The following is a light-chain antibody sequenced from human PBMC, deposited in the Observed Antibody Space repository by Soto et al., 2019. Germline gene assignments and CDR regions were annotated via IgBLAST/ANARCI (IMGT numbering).Light chain of an antibody. CDR1: QSVSSN. CDR2: GAS. Sequence: VMTPSAATRSLSTGERATLSCRVSQSVSSNLAWYQQKPGQAPRLLIYGASTRATGIPARFSGSGSGTDFTLTISSLQSEDFAVYYCQQYVTSSPRTFGQGTKVDI. CDR3: QQYVTSSPRT. V-gene: IGKV3-15*01. J-gene: IGKJ1*01.